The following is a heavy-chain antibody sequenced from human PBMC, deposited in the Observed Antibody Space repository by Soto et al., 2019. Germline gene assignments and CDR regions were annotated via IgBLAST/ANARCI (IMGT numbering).Heavy chain of an antibody. CDR2: IDGSGGTT. J-gene: IGHJ5*02. D-gene: IGHD3-10*01. V-gene: IGHV3-23*01. Sequence: GGSLRLSCAASGFPFSSTDMTWVRQAPGKGLDWVSTIDGSGGTTYYADSVKGRFTITRDNSMNTVYLQMNSLRADDTALYYCAKNSGWFNTWGQGALVTVSS. CDR3: AKNSGWFNT. CDR1: GFPFSSTD.